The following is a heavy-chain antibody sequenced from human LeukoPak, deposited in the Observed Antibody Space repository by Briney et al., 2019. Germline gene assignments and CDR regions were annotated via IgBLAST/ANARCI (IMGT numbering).Heavy chain of an antibody. CDR2: ISYDGSNK. D-gene: IGHD6-19*01. J-gene: IGHJ6*02. V-gene: IGHV3-30*04. CDR3: ASRSWAGN. Sequence: PGRSLRLSCAASGFTFSSYAMHWVRQAPGKGLGWVAVISYDGSNKYYADSVKGRFTISRDNSKNALYLQMNSLRAEDTAVYYCASRSWAGNWGQGTTVTVSS. CDR1: GFTFSSYA.